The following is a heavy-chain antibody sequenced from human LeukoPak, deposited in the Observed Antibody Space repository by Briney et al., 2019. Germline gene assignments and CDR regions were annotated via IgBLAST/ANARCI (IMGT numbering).Heavy chain of an antibody. J-gene: IGHJ4*02. D-gene: IGHD2-2*01. CDR2: ISGSGGST. CDR3: AKAHCSPTSCSRIDY. V-gene: IGHV3-23*01. Sequence: GGSLRLSCAASGFTFSTCAMGCVRQAPGKGLGWVSAISGSGGSTFYADSVKGRFTISRDNSKNTVYLQMSGLRAEDTALYYCAKAHCSPTSCSRIDYWGQGTLVTVSS. CDR1: GFTFSTCA.